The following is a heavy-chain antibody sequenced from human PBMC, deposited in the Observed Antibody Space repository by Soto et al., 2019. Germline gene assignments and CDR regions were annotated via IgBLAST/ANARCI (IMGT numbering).Heavy chain of an antibody. D-gene: IGHD1-20*01. V-gene: IGHV4-59*12. Sequence: SETLSLTCTVSGGSISSYYWSWIRQPPGKGLEWIGDINYSGSTNYNPSLKSRVTISVDTSKNQFSLKLSSVTAADTAVYYCARGPRYNWNRMYYFDYWGQGTLVTVSS. J-gene: IGHJ4*02. CDR2: INYSGST. CDR1: GGSISSYY. CDR3: ARGPRYNWNRMYYFDY.